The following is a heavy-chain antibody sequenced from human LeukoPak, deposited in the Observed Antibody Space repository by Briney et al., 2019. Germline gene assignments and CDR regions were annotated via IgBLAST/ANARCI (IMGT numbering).Heavy chain of an antibody. CDR2: IYYSGST. D-gene: IGHD5-18*01. J-gene: IGHJ4*02. CDR3: ARSGYSYGHYDY. CDR1: GGSIISHY. Sequence: PSETLSLTCTVSGGSIISHYWSWIRQPPGKGLEWIGYIYYSGSTNYNPSLKSRVTISVDTSKNQFSLKLSSVTAADTAVYYCARSGYSYGHYDYWGQGTLVTVSS. V-gene: IGHV4-59*08.